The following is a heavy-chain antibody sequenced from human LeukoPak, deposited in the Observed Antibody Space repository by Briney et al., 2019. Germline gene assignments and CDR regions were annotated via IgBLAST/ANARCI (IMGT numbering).Heavy chain of an antibody. CDR1: GFTFSSYG. Sequence: GRSLRLSGAASGFTFSSYGMHWVRQGPGKGLEWVAVISYDGSNKYYADSVKGRFTISRDNSKNTLYLQMNSLRAEDTAVYYCAKDRRSIAVAGPYYYYYGMDVWGKGTTVTVSS. D-gene: IGHD6-19*01. J-gene: IGHJ6*04. CDR2: ISYDGSNK. V-gene: IGHV3-30*18. CDR3: AKDRRSIAVAGPYYYYYGMDV.